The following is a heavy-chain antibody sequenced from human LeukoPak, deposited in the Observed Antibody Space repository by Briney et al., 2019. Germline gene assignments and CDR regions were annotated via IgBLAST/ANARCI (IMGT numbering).Heavy chain of an antibody. CDR3: AKVKGSGYYYYYMDV. Sequence: GGSLRLSCAASGFTFSSYGMHWVRQAPGKGLEWVAFIRYDGSNKYYADSVKGRFTISRDNSKNTLYLQMNSLRAEDTAVYYCAKVKGSGYYYYYMDVWGKGTTVTVSS. J-gene: IGHJ6*03. CDR2: IRYDGSNK. D-gene: IGHD3-10*01. CDR1: GFTFSSYG. V-gene: IGHV3-30*02.